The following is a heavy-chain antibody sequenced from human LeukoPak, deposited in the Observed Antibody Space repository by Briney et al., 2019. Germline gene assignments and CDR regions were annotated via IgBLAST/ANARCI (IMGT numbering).Heavy chain of an antibody. D-gene: IGHD1-26*01. CDR1: GYTFTSYD. J-gene: IGHJ4*02. CDR2: MNPNSGNT. V-gene: IGHV1-8*01. CDR3: ARDPVTQWELLIDY. Sequence: GASVKVSCTASGYTFTSYDFNWVRQAPGQGPEWIGWMNPNSGNTGYAQKFQGRVTMTRDTSISTAYMELSRLRSDDTAVYYCARDPVTQWELLIDYWGQGTLVTVSS.